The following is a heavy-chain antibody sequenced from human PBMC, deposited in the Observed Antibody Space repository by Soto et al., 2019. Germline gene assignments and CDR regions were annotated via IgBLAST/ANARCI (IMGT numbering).Heavy chain of an antibody. Sequence: GGSLRLSCAVSGFSVSNTYMSWVRQAPGKGLEWISVIYRGRATYYAASVKGRFTISRDDSKSIAYLQMNSLKTEDTAVYYCTRGERVNYDFWSGYYTRYYYYYGMDVWGQGTTVTVSS. CDR1: GFSVSNTY. CDR3: TRGERVNYDFWSGYYTRYYYYYGMDV. D-gene: IGHD3-3*01. J-gene: IGHJ6*02. CDR2: IYRGRAT. V-gene: IGHV3-53*01.